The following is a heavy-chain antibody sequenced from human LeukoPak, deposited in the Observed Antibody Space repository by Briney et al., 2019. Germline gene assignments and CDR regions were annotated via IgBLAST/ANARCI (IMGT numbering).Heavy chain of an antibody. J-gene: IGHJ6*02. CDR2: MNPNSGNT. CDR3: ARAPRYSGYLYYYYYGMGV. CDR1: GYTFTSYD. V-gene: IGHV1-8*01. D-gene: IGHD5-12*01. Sequence: GASVKVSCKASGYTFTSYDINWVRQAARQRLEWMGWMNPNSGNTGYAQKFQGRVTMTRNTSISTAYMELSSLRSEDTAVYYCARAPRYSGYLYYYYYGMGVWGQGTTVTVSS.